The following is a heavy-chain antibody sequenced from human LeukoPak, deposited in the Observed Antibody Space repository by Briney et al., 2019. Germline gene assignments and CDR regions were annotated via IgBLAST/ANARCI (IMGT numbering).Heavy chain of an antibody. D-gene: IGHD3-10*01. CDR3: ASTLLWFGESTTHAFDI. J-gene: IGHJ3*02. V-gene: IGHV1-18*01. Sequence: ASVKVSCKASGYTFTSYGISWVRQAPGQGLEWMGWISAYNGNTNYAQKLQGRVTMTTDTSTSTAYMELRSLRSDDTAVYYCASTLLWFGESTTHAFDIWGQGTMVTVSS. CDR2: ISAYNGNT. CDR1: GYTFTSYG.